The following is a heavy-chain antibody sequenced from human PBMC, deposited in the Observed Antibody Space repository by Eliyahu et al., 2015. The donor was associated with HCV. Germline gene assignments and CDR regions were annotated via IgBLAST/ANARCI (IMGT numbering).Heavy chain of an antibody. CDR1: GGTSSSYA. CDR3: ARGAGIVGAPDELHYYYYMDV. D-gene: IGHD1-26*01. CDR2: IIPNFGTA. V-gene: IGHV1-69*01. Sequence: QVQLVQSGAEVKTPGSSVKVSCKASGGTSSSYAISWVRQAPGQGPEWMGGIIPNFGTANYAQKFQGRVTITADESPRKAYMELSSLTSDDTAVYYCARGAGIVGAPDELHYYYYMDVWGKGTTVTVSS. J-gene: IGHJ6*03.